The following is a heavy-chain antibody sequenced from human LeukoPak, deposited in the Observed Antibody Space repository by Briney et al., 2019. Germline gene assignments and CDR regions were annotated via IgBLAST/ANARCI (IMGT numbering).Heavy chain of an antibody. CDR2: ISAYNGNT. Sequence: ASVKVSCEASGYTFTSYGISWVRQAPGQGLEWMGWISAYNGNTNYAQKLQGRVTMTTDTSTSTAYMELRSLRSDDTAVYYCASSSDSSGYSDYWGQGTLVTVSS. CDR3: ASSSDSSGYSDY. D-gene: IGHD3-22*01. J-gene: IGHJ4*02. V-gene: IGHV1-18*01. CDR1: GYTFTSYG.